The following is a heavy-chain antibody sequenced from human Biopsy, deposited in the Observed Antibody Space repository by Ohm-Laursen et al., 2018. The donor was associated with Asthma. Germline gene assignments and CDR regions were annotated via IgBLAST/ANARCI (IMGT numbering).Heavy chain of an antibody. CDR2: IYYSGRT. CDR1: GGSVSSGSYY. CDR3: ARAVSSSSYWYFDL. J-gene: IGHJ2*01. V-gene: IGHV4-39*02. Sequence: SETLSLTCTVSGGSVSSGSYYWSWIRQSPGKGLEWIGSIYYSGRTYYNPSLESRATISADTSKNHFSLKVTSVTAADTAVYYCARAVSSSSYWYFDLWGRGDLVTVSS. D-gene: IGHD6-6*01.